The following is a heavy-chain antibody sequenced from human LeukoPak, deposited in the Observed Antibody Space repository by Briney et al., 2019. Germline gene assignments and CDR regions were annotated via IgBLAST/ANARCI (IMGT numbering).Heavy chain of an antibody. CDR3: TRPGDTEGDY. CDR1: GFTFSNAW. D-gene: IGHD5-18*01. V-gene: IGHV3-73*01. J-gene: IGHJ4*02. Sequence: GGSLRLSCAASGFTFSNAWMSWVRQASGKGLEWVGRIRSKAKSYETSYAASVRGRFTISRDDLKNTAYLQMNSLKNDDTALYYCTRPGDTEGDYWGQGTLVTVSS. CDR2: IRSKAKSYET.